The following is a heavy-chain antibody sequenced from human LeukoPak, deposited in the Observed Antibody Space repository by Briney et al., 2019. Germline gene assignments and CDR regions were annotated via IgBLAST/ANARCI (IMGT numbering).Heavy chain of an antibody. CDR1: GGSISSSSYY. J-gene: IGHJ5*02. V-gene: IGHV4-39*01. CDR3: ARVGYYGSGSWAVRPHWFDP. Sequence: SETLSLTCTVSGGSISSSSYYWGWIRQPPGKGLEWIGSIYYSGSTYYNPSLKSRVTISVDTSKNQFSLKLSSVTAADTAVYYCARVGYYGSGSWAVRPHWFDPWGQGTLVTVSS. D-gene: IGHD3-10*01. CDR2: IYYSGST.